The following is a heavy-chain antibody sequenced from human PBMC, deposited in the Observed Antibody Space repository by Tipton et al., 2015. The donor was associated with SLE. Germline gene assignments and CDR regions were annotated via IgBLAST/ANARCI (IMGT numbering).Heavy chain of an antibody. V-gene: IGHV3-21*01. CDR2: ISSSSSYI. D-gene: IGHD3-3*01. CDR1: GFTFSSYA. Sequence: SLRLSCAASGFTFSSYAMHWVRQAPGKGLEWVSSISSSSSYIYYADSVKGRFTISRDNAKNSLYLQMNSLRAEDTAVYYCARDKITIFGVSDYWGQGTLVTVSS. J-gene: IGHJ4*02. CDR3: ARDKITIFGVSDY.